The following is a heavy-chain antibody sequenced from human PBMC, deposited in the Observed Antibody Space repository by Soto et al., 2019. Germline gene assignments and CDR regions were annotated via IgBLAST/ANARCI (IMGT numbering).Heavy chain of an antibody. CDR2: IYSGGST. CDR3: AREYSSSWYEVSKFEEDYFDY. D-gene: IGHD6-13*01. Sequence: GGSLRLSCAASGFTVSSNYMSWVRQAPGKGLEWVSVIYSGGSTYYADSVKGSFTISRDNSKNTRYLQMNSLRAEDTAVYYCAREYSSSWYEVSKFEEDYFDYWGQGTLVTVSS. J-gene: IGHJ4*02. CDR1: GFTVSSNY. V-gene: IGHV3-66*01.